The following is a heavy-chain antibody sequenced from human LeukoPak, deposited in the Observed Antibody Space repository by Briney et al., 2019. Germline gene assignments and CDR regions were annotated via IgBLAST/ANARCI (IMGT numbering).Heavy chain of an antibody. CDR2: ISSSSSYI. CDR1: GFTFSSYS. D-gene: IGHD2-15*01. CDR3: ARVAARDIVVVVAPLDP. Sequence: PGGSLRLSCAASGFTFSSYSMNWVRQAPGKGLEWVSSISSSSSYIYYADSVKGRFTISRDNAKNSLYLQMTSLRAEDTAVYYCARVAARDIVVVVAPLDPCGQGTLVTVSS. J-gene: IGHJ5*02. V-gene: IGHV3-21*01.